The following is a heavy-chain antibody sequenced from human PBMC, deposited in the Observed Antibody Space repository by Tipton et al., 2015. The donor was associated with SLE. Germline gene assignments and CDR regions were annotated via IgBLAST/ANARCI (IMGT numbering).Heavy chain of an antibody. V-gene: IGHV4-59*12. CDR2: IYYSGST. CDR1: GASISSYY. J-gene: IGHJ5*02. D-gene: IGHD4-17*01. Sequence: GLVKPSETLSLTCTVSGASISSYYWSWIRQPPGKGLEWIGYIYYSGSTIHNPSLKSRVTMSVDTSKNQFSLKLSSVTAADTAVYYCASRTTVFWFDPWGQGTLVTVSS. CDR3: ASRTTVFWFDP.